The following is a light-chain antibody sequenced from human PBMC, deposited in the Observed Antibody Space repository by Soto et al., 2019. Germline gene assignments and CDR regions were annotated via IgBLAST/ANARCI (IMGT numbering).Light chain of an antibody. Sequence: DIQMTQSPSTLSASVGDRVTITCRASQSISSWLAWCQQKPGKAPKLLIYDASSLESGVPSRFSGSGSGTELTLTISSLQPDDFATYYCQQYNRFGPGTKVDIK. CDR3: QQYNR. CDR2: DAS. CDR1: QSISSW. V-gene: IGKV1-5*01. J-gene: IGKJ3*01.